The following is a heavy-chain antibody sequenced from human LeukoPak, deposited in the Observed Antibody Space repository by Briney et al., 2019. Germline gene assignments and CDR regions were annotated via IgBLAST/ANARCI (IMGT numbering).Heavy chain of an antibody. D-gene: IGHD5-18*01. CDR3: ARGNRGYSYYYDY. J-gene: IGHJ4*02. CDR2: IYHSGST. CDR1: GYSISSGYY. V-gene: IGHV4-38-2*01. Sequence: SETLSLTCAVSGYSISSGYYWGWIRQPPGKGLEWIGSIYHSGSTYYNPSLKSRLTISVDTSKNQFSLKLSSVTAADTAVYYCARGNRGYSYYYDYWGQGTLVTVSS.